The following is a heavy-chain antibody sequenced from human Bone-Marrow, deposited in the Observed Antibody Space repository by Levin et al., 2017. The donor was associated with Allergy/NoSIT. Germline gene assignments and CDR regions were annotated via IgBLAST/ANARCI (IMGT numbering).Heavy chain of an antibody. J-gene: IGHJ6*02. Sequence: GASVKVSCKASGGTFSSYAISWVRQAPGQGLEWMGGIIPIFGTANYAQKFQGRVTITADESTSTAYMELSSLRSEDTAVYYCARGRGYCSSTSCYPYYYYYYGMDVWGQGTTVTVSS. CDR1: GGTFSSYA. D-gene: IGHD2-2*01. CDR2: IIPIFGTA. CDR3: ARGRGYCSSTSCYPYYYYYYGMDV. V-gene: IGHV1-69*13.